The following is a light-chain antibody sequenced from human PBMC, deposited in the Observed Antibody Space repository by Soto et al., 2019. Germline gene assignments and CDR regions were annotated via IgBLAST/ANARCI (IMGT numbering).Light chain of an antibody. V-gene: IGKV3-11*01. CDR3: PQPSNTPSYT. J-gene: IGKJ2*01. CDR2: DAS. Sequence: EIVLKQSPATLSLSPGERATLSCRASQSGSSYLAWYQQKPGQAPWLLIYDASNTATGIPAKFSGSESGTDFTLTISSLWSISFAVYHCPQPSNTPSYTFGQGTKLEIK. CDR1: QSGSSY.